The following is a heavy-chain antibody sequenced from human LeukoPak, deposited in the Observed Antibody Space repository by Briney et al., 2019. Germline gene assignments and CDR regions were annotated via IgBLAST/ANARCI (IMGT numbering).Heavy chain of an antibody. CDR3: AKWGDYDILTGYYVSDF. J-gene: IGHJ4*02. CDR2: ITGSGDTT. Sequence: PGGSLRLSCAASGFIFRNYAMSWVRQAPGKGLEWVSAITGSGDTTYYADSVKGRFTISRDNSKKTLYVEMNTLRAEDTAVYYCAKWGDYDILTGYYVSDFWGQGTLVTVSS. D-gene: IGHD3-9*01. CDR1: GFIFRNYA. V-gene: IGHV3-23*01.